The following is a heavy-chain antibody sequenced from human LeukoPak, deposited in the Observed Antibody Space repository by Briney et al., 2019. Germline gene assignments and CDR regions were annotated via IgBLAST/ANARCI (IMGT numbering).Heavy chain of an antibody. J-gene: IGHJ3*02. D-gene: IGHD6-13*01. CDR3: ARELMLEGRPERGYSSSFAFDI. V-gene: IGHV4-59*12. CDR1: GGSISSYY. CDR2: IYYSGST. Sequence: KASETLSLTCTVSGGSISSYYWSWIWQPPGEGLEWIWYIYYSGSTNYNPSLKSRVTISVDTSKNQFSLKLSSVTAADTAVYYCARELMLEGRPERGYSSSFAFDIWGQGTMVTVSS.